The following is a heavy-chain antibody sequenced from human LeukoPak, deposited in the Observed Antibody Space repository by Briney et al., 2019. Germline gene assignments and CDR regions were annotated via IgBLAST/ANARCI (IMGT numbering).Heavy chain of an antibody. V-gene: IGHV1-46*02. Sequence: ASVKVSCKASGDILNSYHIHWVRQAPGQGLEWMGIIKHSGGSTTYAQKFQGRLTMTRDTSTGTVNMELSSLTSEDTAVYYCARDFSWSVDYWGQGALVTVSS. J-gene: IGHJ4*02. CDR3: ARDFSWSVDY. CDR2: IKHSGGST. D-gene: IGHD6-13*01. CDR1: GDILNSYH.